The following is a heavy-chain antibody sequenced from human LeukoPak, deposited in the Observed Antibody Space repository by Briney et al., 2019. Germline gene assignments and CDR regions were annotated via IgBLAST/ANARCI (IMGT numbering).Heavy chain of an antibody. V-gene: IGHV4-4*09. D-gene: IGHD2-8*01. CDR2: IYVTGT. J-gene: IGHJ4*02. CDR3: ARDDCTNGVCLFDY. CDR1: GGSIGTYY. Sequence: SETLSLTCTVSGGSIGTYYWSWVRQSPGTGLEWIGYIYVTGTRYNPYLQSRVTISVDRSRNQFFLKMTSVTAADTAVYYCARDDCTNGVCLFDYWGQGTLVTVSS.